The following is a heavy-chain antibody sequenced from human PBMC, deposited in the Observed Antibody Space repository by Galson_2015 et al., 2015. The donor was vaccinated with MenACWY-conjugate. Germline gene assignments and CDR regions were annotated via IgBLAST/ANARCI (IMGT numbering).Heavy chain of an antibody. CDR1: GASISSPY. J-gene: IGHJ4*02. CDR3: ARIPTWGSSFGYFDY. V-gene: IGHV4-59*08. D-gene: IGHD7-27*01. CDR2: IRDTGSL. Sequence: SEPLSLTCPVSGASISSPYWSWFRQPPGKGLEWIAYIRDTGSLKDNPSLKSRVTMSADKSNNQFSLRLISVTAADTAVYYCARIPTWGSSFGYFDYWGQGTLVAVSS.